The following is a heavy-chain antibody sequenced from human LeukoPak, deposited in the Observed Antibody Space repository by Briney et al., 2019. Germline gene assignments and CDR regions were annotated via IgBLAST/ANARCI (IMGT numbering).Heavy chain of an antibody. CDR2: ISGSGDST. CDR3: AKDFDSSGYYDWFDP. CDR1: GFTFSSYA. D-gene: IGHD3-22*01. Sequence: GGSLRLSCAASGFTFSSYAMSWVRQAPGKGLEWVSAISGSGDSTYYADSVKGRFTISRDNSKNTLYLQINSLRAEDTAVYYCAKDFDSSGYYDWFDPWGQGTLVTVSS. J-gene: IGHJ5*02. V-gene: IGHV3-23*01.